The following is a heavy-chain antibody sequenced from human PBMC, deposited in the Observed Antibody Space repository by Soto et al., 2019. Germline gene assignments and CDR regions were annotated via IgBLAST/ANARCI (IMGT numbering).Heavy chain of an antibody. V-gene: IGHV3-23*01. J-gene: IGHJ4*02. Sequence: PGGSLRRSCAASGFTFSSYAMSWVRQAPGKGLEWVSAISGSGGSTYYAASVKGRFTTSRDNSKNTLYLQMNSLRAEDTAVYYCAKDLPTTNWRFDYWGQGTLVTVSS. CDR1: GFTFSSYA. CDR2: ISGSGGST. CDR3: AKDLPTTNWRFDY. D-gene: IGHD7-27*01.